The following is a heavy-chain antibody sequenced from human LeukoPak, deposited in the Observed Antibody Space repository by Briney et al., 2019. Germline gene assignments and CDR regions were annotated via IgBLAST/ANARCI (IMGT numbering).Heavy chain of an antibody. CDR1: GFTFSNNG. Sequence: GGTLRLSCAASGFTFSNNGMSWVRQAPGKGLEWVSAISRSVGSTFYADSVKGRFTISRDNSKNTLYLQMNSLRAEDTAVYYCAKSQGYFDYWGQGTLVTVSS. CDR3: AKSQGYFDY. V-gene: IGHV3-23*01. J-gene: IGHJ4*02. CDR2: ISRSVGST.